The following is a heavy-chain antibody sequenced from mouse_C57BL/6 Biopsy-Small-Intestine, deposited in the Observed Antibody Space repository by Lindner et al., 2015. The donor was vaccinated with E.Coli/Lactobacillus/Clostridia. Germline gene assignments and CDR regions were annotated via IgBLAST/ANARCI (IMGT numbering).Heavy chain of an antibody. Sequence: VQLQESGAELVKPGASVMLSCEASGYTFTEYTIHWVKQRSGQGLEWIGWFYPGSGSMKYNEKFKDKASLTADKSSSTVYMELSRLTSEDSAVYFCARHERSGIIFDYWGQGTTLTVSS. CDR2: FYPGSGSM. CDR3: ARHERSGIIFDY. D-gene: IGHD1-3*01. CDR1: GYTFTEYT. J-gene: IGHJ2*01. V-gene: IGHV1-62-2*01.